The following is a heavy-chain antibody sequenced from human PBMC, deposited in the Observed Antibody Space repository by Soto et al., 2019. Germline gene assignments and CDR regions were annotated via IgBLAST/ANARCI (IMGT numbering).Heavy chain of an antibody. Sequence: EVQLVESGGSVMWPGGSLRLSCAASGFIFNRYGMSWVRQAPGKGLEWVAGISGNGGDTAYEDSVKGRFTISRDNAKNSLSLQMNGLRAEDTAFYHWVIRGGHHGDYADYWGQGILVAVTS. J-gene: IGHJ4*02. CDR2: ISGNGGDT. D-gene: IGHD4-17*01. CDR3: VIRGGHHGDYADY. V-gene: IGHV3-20*01. CDR1: GFIFNRYG.